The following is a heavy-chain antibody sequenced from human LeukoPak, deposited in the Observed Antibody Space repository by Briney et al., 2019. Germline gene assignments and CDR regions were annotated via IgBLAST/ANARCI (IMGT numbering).Heavy chain of an antibody. J-gene: IGHJ5*02. CDR2: ISNDGGGT. V-gene: IGHV3-23*01. CDR1: GFTFNNYG. Sequence: GGSLRLSCAASGFTFNNYGLIWVRQAPGKGLEWVAAISNDGGGTMYAAFVEGRFTISRDNSKNTLFLQMNSLRAEDTALYYCAKGSSGYFADLWGQGTPVTVSS. CDR3: AKGSSGYFADL. D-gene: IGHD3-22*01.